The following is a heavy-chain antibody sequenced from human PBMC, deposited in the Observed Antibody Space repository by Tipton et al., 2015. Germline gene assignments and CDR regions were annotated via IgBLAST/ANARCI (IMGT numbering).Heavy chain of an antibody. Sequence: TLSLTCTVSGGSISSSSYYWAWIRQPPGKGLEWIGSLYFSGSTHYNPSLKSRVAMSVDTSKNQFSLTLKSVTAADTAVYYCARDLEHGMDVWGQGTTVTVSS. V-gene: IGHV4-39*07. CDR2: LYFSGST. D-gene: IGHD5-24*01. CDR3: ARDLEHGMDV. J-gene: IGHJ6*02. CDR1: GGSISSSSYY.